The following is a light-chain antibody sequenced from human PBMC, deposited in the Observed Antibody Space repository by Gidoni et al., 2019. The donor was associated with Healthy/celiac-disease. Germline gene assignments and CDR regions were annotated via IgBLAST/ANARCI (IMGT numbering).Light chain of an antibody. CDR1: QSISSW. CDR3: QQYNSYSPSWT. CDR2: KAS. Sequence: DIQMTQSPSTLSASVGDRVTITCRASQSISSWLAWYQQKPGKAPKLLIYKASSLESWVPSRFSGSGSGTEFTLTIGSLQPDDFATYYCQQYNSYSPSWTFGQGTKVEIK. V-gene: IGKV1-5*03. J-gene: IGKJ1*01.